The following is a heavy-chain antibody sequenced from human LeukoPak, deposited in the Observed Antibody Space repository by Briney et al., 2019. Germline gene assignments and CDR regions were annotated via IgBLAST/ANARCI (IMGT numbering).Heavy chain of an antibody. D-gene: IGHD6-19*01. J-gene: IGHJ4*02. V-gene: IGHV4-34*01. Sequence: PSETLSLTCAVYGGSFSGYYWSWIRQPPGKGLEWIGEINHSGSTNYNPSLKSRVTISVGTSKNQFSLKLSSVTAADTAVYYCASVAVAGTFDYWGQGTLVTVSS. CDR3: ASVAVAGTFDY. CDR1: GGSFSGYY. CDR2: INHSGST.